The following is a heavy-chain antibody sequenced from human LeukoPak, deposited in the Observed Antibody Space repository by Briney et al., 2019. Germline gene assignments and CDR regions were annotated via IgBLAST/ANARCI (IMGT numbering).Heavy chain of an antibody. CDR1: GGSFSGYY. CDR2: INHSGST. Sequence: SETLSLTCAVYGGSFSGYYWSWIRQPPGKGLEWIGEINHSGSTNYNPSLKSRVTISVDTSKNQFSLKLSSVTAADTAVYYCARRSPGYYGSGSYFDPWGQGTLVTVSS. CDR3: ARRSPGYYGSGSYFDP. D-gene: IGHD3-10*01. V-gene: IGHV4-34*01. J-gene: IGHJ5*02.